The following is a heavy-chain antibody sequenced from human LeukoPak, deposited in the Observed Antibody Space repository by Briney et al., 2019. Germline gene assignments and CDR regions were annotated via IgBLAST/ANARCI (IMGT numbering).Heavy chain of an antibody. CDR1: GFTVSSNY. D-gene: IGHD2-15*01. CDR3: ARESSGAFDY. J-gene: IGHJ4*02. V-gene: IGHV3-53*01. CDR2: IYSGGST. Sequence: GGSLRLSCAASGFTVSSNYMSWVRQAPGKGLEWVSVIYSGGSTYYADSVKGRFTISRGNSKNTLYLQMNSLRAEDTAVYYCARESSGAFDYWGQGTLVTVSS.